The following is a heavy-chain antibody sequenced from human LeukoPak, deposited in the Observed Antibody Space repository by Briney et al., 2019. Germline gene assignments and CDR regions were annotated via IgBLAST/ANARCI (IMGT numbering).Heavy chain of an antibody. J-gene: IGHJ4*02. Sequence: SQTLSLTCAVSGVSISSGGYSWSWIRQPPGKGLEWIGYIYHSGSTYYNPSLKSRVTISVDRSKNQFSLKLSSVTAADTAVYYCARDTGGGFDYWGQGTLVTVSS. CDR2: IYHSGST. V-gene: IGHV4-30-2*01. D-gene: IGHD3-16*01. CDR1: GVSISSGGYS. CDR3: ARDTGGGFDY.